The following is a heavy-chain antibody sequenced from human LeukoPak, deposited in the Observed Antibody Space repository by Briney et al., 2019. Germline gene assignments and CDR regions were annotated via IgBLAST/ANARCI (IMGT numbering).Heavy chain of an antibody. V-gene: IGHV3-48*01. D-gene: IGHD1-1*01. Sequence: PGGSLRLSCAASGFTFSGYTMNWVRQAPGKGLEWISYISSSGNTIYYADSVKGRFTISRDNAKNSLSLEMNSLRAEDTAVYYCGTVFDFWGQGALVTVSS. J-gene: IGHJ4*02. CDR3: GTVFDF. CDR2: ISSSGNTI. CDR1: GFTFSGYT.